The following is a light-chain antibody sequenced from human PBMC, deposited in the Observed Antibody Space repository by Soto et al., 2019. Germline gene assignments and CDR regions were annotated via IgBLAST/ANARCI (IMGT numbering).Light chain of an antibody. Sequence: EIVLTRSPGTLSLSPGERATLSCRASQSVSSNYFAWYQQKPGQAPRLLIYGASSRATGIPDRFSGSGSGTDFTLTISRLEPEDFAVYYCQQYGSSLSITFGQGTRLEIK. V-gene: IGKV3-20*01. CDR2: GAS. CDR1: QSVSSNY. J-gene: IGKJ5*01. CDR3: QQYGSSLSIT.